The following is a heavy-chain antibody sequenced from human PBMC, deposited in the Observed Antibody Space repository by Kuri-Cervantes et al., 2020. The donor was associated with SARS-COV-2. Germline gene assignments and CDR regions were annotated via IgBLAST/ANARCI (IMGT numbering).Heavy chain of an antibody. CDR2: IYPGDSDT. D-gene: IGHD2-21*02. CDR1: GYSFTSYW. V-gene: IGHV5-51*01. J-gene: IGHJ6*02. CDR3: ARRGGVVTAYYYYGMGV. Sequence: KVSCKGSGYSFTSYWIGWVRQMPGKGLEWMGIIYPGDSDTRYSPSFQGQVTISADKSISTAYLQWSILKASDTAMYYCARRGGVVTAYYYYGMGVWGQGTTVTVSS.